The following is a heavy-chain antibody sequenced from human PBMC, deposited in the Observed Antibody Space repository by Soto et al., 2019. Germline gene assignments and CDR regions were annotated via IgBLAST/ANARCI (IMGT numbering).Heavy chain of an antibody. D-gene: IGHD6-19*01. J-gene: IGHJ4*02. V-gene: IGHV3-53*04. CDR2: IYSGGST. CDR1: GFTVSSNY. CDR3: ARIGGYSSGWSFDY. Sequence: EVQLVESGGGLVQPGGSLRLSCAASGFTVSSNYMSWVRQAPGKGLEWVSVIYSGGSTYYADSVKGRFTISRHNSKNTLYLQMNSLRAEDTAVYYCARIGGYSSGWSFDYWGQGTLVTVSS.